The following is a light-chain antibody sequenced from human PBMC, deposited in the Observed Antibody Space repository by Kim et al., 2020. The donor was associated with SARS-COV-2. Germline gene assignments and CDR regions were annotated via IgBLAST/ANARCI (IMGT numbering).Light chain of an antibody. J-gene: IGKJ5*01. Sequence: DVVMTQSPLSLPVTLGQPASISCRSSQSLVYSDGNTYLNWFQQRPGQCPRRLIYKVSNRDSGVPDRFSGSGSGTDFTLKISRVEAEDVGVYYCMQGIHPITFGQGTRLEIK. CDR1: QSLVYSDGNTY. CDR2: KVS. CDR3: MQGIHPIT. V-gene: IGKV2-30*01.